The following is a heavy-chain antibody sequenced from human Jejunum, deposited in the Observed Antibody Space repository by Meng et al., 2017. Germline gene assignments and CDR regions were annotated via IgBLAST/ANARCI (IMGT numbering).Heavy chain of an antibody. CDR1: GFTFSSYW. CDR2: INTDGSTI. V-gene: IGHV3-74*03. CDR3: ARSAYYGSSGFYFRD. J-gene: IGHJ1*01. Sequence: GESLKISCAASGFTFSSYWIHWVRQAPGEGLVWVSRINTDGSTITYADSVQGRLTISRDNAKNTLYLQMNSLRAEDTAVYYCARSAYYGSSGFYFRDWGQGTLVTVSS. D-gene: IGHD3-22*01.